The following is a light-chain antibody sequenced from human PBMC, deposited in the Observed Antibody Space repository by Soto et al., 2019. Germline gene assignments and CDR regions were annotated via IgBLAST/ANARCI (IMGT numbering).Light chain of an antibody. Sequence: EIVMTQSPTTLSASPGERAALSCRASQRVSSKLAWSQQKPGQAPRLLIYGASIRATGIPARFSGSGSGTEFTLTISSLQSEDFAVYYCHQYNNWPSYTFGQGTKLEIK. V-gene: IGKV3-15*01. CDR1: QRVSSK. CDR3: HQYNNWPSYT. CDR2: GAS. J-gene: IGKJ2*01.